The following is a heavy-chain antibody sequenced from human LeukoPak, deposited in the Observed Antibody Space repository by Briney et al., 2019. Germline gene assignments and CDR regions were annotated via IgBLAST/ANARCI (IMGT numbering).Heavy chain of an antibody. D-gene: IGHD2-8*01. Sequence: ASVKVSCKASGYTFTGYYMRWVRQAPGQGLEWMGWINPNSGGTNYAQNFQGRVTMTRDTSISTAYMELSRLRFDDTAVYYCARSFEWSFYFDYWGQGSLVTVSS. V-gene: IGHV1-2*02. CDR1: GYTFTGYY. J-gene: IGHJ4*02. CDR2: INPNSGGT. CDR3: ARSFEWSFYFDY.